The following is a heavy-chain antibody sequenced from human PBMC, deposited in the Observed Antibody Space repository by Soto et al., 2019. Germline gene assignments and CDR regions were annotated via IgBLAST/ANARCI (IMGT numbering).Heavy chain of an antibody. J-gene: IGHJ4*02. CDR1: GGSISSGGYS. V-gene: IGHV4-30-2*01. Sequence: QLQLQESGSGLVKPSQTLSLTCAVSGGSISSGGYSWSWIRQPPGKGLEWIGYIYHSGRTYYNPSLKRRVTISVDRSKNQFSLTLSSVTAADTAVYYCARAGGLGAVAVDYWGQGTLVTVSS. CDR3: ARAGGLGAVAVDY. D-gene: IGHD6-19*01. CDR2: IYHSGRT.